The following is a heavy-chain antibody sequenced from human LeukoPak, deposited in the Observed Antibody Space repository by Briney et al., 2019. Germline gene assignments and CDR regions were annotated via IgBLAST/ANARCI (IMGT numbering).Heavy chain of an antibody. CDR3: ARETLVRGVMAIDY. V-gene: IGHV3-23*01. CDR2: ISGSGGST. CDR1: GFTFSSYG. J-gene: IGHJ4*02. D-gene: IGHD3-10*01. Sequence: PGGSLRLSCAASGFTFSSYGMSWVRQAPGKGLEWVSAISGSGGSTYYADSVKGRFTISRDNSKNTLYLQMNSLRAEDTAVYYCARETLVRGVMAIDYWGQGTLVTVSS.